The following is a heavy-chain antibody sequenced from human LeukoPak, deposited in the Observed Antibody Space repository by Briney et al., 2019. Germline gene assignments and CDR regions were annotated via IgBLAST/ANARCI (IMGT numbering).Heavy chain of an antibody. J-gene: IGHJ4*02. Sequence: GGSLRLSCAASGFTFSSYSMNWVRQAPGKGLEWVSSISSSSSYINYADSVKGRFTISRDNAKNSLYLQMNSLRAEDTAVYYCARDGVRTIFGVDSPGDFDYWGQGTLVTVSS. CDR3: ARDGVRTIFGVDSPGDFDY. CDR2: ISSSSSYI. CDR1: GFTFSSYS. V-gene: IGHV3-21*01. D-gene: IGHD3-3*01.